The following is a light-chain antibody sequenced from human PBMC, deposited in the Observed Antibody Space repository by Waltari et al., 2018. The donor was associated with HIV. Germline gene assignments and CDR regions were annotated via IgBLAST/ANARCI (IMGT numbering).Light chain of an antibody. V-gene: IGKV3-15*01. J-gene: IGKJ2*01. Sequence: ESVMTQSPTTLSVSPGERATLSCRASQTVDSDLAWYQQRPGQPPRLLICGASTRATGIPARFSGSGSGTEFTLTINSLQSEDFAVYYCQQYNNWPYTFGQGTRLDIK. CDR3: QQYNNWPYT. CDR1: QTVDSD. CDR2: GAS.